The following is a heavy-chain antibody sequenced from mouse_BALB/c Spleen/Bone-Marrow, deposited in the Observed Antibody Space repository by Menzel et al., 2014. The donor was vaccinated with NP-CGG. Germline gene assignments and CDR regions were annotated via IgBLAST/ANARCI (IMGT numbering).Heavy chain of an antibody. Sequence: QVHLQQSGAELVKPGASAKLGCSASVYSFASYWLHWVRQRLGQGLEWNGAFNPSTGRNNYNEKSKSKATVTVDKTSTTAYMQLSSLTSEDSPVYYCPRYAGEIVYWGQGTLVTVSA. CDR1: VYSFASYW. D-gene: IGHD6-5*01. CDR2: FNPSTGRN. V-gene: IGHV1S81*02. CDR3: PRYAGEIVY. J-gene: IGHJ3*01.